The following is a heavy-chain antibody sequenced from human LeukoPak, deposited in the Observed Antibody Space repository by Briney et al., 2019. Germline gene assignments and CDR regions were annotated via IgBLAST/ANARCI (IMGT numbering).Heavy chain of an antibody. Sequence: PSETLSLTCTVSGGSISSSSYYWGWIRQPPGKGLEWIGSIYYSGSTYYNPSLKSRVTISVDTSKNQFSLKLSSVTAADTAVYYCARHSLKTYVLRFLEWLSPFDYWGQGTLVTVSS. V-gene: IGHV4-39*01. CDR3: ARHSLKTYVLRFLEWLSPFDY. CDR1: GGSISSSSYY. J-gene: IGHJ4*02. CDR2: IYYSGST. D-gene: IGHD3-3*01.